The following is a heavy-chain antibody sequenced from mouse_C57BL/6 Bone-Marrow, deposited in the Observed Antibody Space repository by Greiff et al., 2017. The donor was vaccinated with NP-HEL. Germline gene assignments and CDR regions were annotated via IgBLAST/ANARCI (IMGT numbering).Heavy chain of an antibody. Sequence: QVQLQQPGAELVKPGASVKLSCKASGYTFTSYLMHWVKQRPGRGLEWIGRIEPNSGGTKYNEKFKSKATLTVDKPSSTAYMQLNSLTSEDSAVYYCARYYYGRSSFDYWGQGTTLTVPS. CDR2: IEPNSGGT. V-gene: IGHV1-72*01. D-gene: IGHD1-1*01. CDR1: GYTFTSYL. CDR3: ARYYYGRSSFDY. J-gene: IGHJ2*01.